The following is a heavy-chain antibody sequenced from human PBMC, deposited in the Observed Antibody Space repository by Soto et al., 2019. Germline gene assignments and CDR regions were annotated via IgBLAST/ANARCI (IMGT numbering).Heavy chain of an antibody. Sequence: ASVKVSFKASGFTFTSSAVQWVRQARGQRLEWIGWIVVGSGNTNYAQKFQERVTITRDMSTSTAYMELSSLRSEDTAVYYCAADQGDCSSTSCYAAANWFDPWGQGTLVTVSS. J-gene: IGHJ5*02. CDR2: IVVGSGNT. CDR3: AADQGDCSSTSCYAAANWFDP. D-gene: IGHD2-2*01. V-gene: IGHV1-58*01. CDR1: GFTFTSSA.